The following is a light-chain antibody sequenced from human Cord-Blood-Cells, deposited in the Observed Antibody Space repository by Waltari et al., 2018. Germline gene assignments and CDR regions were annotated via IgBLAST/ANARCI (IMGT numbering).Light chain of an antibody. Sequence: QSALTQPASVSGSPGQSITISCTGTSSDVGRYNLVSLYQQHPGKAPKLMIYEVSKRPSGVSDRLSGSESGNTASLTTSGLQAEDEADCYCCSYAGSSTYVFGTGTKVTVL. V-gene: IGLV2-23*02. J-gene: IGLJ1*01. CDR1: SSDVGRYNL. CDR2: EVS. CDR3: CSYAGSSTYV.